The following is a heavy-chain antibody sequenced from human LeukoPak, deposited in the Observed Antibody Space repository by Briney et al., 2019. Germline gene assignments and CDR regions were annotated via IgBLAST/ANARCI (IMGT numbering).Heavy chain of an antibody. CDR2: TFISGGN. V-gene: IGHV4-4*07. CDR3: GRVAGELLCHAFDN. D-gene: IGHD3-10*01. J-gene: IGHJ3*02. CDR1: SCCICSYY. Sequence: PSENLSFKCTVCSCCICSYYWIWLAHGAGQGWVGSGRTFISGGNYYNTSIKSLVTMSVDTSKNQFYLKRSPVTAADAADYFCGRVAGELLCHAFDNWGQGTMVTVSS.